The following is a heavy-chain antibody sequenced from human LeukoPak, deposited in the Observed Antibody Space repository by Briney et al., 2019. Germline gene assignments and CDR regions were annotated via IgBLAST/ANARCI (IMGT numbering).Heavy chain of an antibody. CDR3: ASRYTYGYDFDY. J-gene: IGHJ4*02. CDR1: GGSFSNYH. CDR2: INHSGST. Sequence: SETLSLTCAVYGGSFSNYHWSWIRRPPGKGLEWIGEINHSGSTNYNPSLKSRVTISVDTSKNQFSLKLSSVTAADTAVYYCASRYTYGYDFDYWGQGTLVTVSS. V-gene: IGHV4-34*01. D-gene: IGHD5-18*01.